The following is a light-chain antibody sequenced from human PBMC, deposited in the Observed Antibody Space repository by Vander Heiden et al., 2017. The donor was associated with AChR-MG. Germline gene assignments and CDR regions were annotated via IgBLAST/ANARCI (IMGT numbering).Light chain of an antibody. CDR3: CSYAGSYTVV. CDR2: DVS. CDR1: SSDVGGYNY. V-gene: IGLV2-11*02. J-gene: IGLJ2*01. Sequence: HSALTHPRSVSGSPGQSVTISCTGSSSDVGGYNYVAWNQQHPGKAPKLMIYDVSKRPSGVPDRFSGSKSGNTASLTISGLQAEDEADYYCCSYAGSYTVVFGGGTKLTVL.